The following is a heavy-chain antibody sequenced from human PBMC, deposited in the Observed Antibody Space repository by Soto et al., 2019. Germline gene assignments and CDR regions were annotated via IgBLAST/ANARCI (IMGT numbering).Heavy chain of an antibody. CDR2: IYYSGST. V-gene: IGHV4-59*01. CDR3: ARDGPVYCNRNRWPYNWFDP. Sequence: SETLALTCTVSGGSFSTNYWSWIRQPPGKGLEWIGYIYYSGSTDYNPSLKSRVTISVDTAKNQFSLKLSSVTAADTAVYYCARDGPVYCNRNRWPYNWFDPWGQGILVTVSS. J-gene: IGHJ5*02. CDR1: GGSFSTNY. D-gene: IGHD2-2*01.